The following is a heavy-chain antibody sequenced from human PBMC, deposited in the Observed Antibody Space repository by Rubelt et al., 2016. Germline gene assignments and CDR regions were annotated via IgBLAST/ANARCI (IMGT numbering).Heavy chain of an antibody. CDR2: FVPEDGET. J-gene: IGHJ4*02. D-gene: IGHD1-26*01. CDR3: ATGRELAPVH. CDR1: GYTLTELS. Sequence: QVQLVQSGAEVKKPGSSVKVSCKVSGYTLTELSMHWVRQAPGKGLEWMGGFVPEDGETIYAQKFEGRVTMTEETATDTAYMELSSLRSEDTAVYYCATGRELAPVHWGQGTLVTVSS. V-gene: IGHV1-24*01.